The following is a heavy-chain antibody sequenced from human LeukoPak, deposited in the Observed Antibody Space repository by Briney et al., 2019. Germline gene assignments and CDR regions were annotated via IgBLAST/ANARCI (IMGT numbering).Heavy chain of an antibody. CDR1: GGSISGHY. Sequence: SETLSLTCRVSGGSISGHYWSWIRQPPGKGLEWIGYIDYSGSTNNNPSLKSRVTISVDTSNNQLSLKLTSVTAADTAVYYCARESPVRDGYFYYYYMDVWGKGTTVTISS. CDR2: IDYSGST. CDR3: ARESPVRDGYFYYYYMDV. J-gene: IGHJ6*03. V-gene: IGHV4-59*11. D-gene: IGHD5-24*01.